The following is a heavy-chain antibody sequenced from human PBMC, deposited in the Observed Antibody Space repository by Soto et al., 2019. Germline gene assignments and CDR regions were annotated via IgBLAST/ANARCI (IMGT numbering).Heavy chain of an antibody. Sequence: ASVKVSCKASGYSFTRYTLNWVRQAPGQRLEWMGWINPGNGNTKSSQKFQDRVIITRDTSASTAYMDLSSLRSEDTAVYYCARGIATGQPDPWGQGTLVTVSS. CDR1: GYSFTRYT. D-gene: IGHD2-15*01. CDR2: INPGNGNT. CDR3: ARGIATGQPDP. V-gene: IGHV1-3*01. J-gene: IGHJ5*02.